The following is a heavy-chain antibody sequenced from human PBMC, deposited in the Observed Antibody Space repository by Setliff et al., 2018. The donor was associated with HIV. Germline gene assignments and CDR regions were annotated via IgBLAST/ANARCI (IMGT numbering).Heavy chain of an antibody. J-gene: IGHJ4*02. D-gene: IGHD2-15*01. CDR2: INPSGGST. CDR1: GYTFTSCF. Sequence: GASVKVSCKASGYTFTSCFLHWVRQAPGQGLEWMGIINPSGGSTSYAQKFQGRVTMTRDTSTSTVYMELSSLRSEDTAVYYCARGYCSGGSCFLHDYWGQGTLVTVSS. CDR3: ARGYCSGGSCFLHDY. V-gene: IGHV1-46*01.